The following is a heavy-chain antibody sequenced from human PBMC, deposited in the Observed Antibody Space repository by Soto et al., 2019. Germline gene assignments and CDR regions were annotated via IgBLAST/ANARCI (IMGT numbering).Heavy chain of an antibody. CDR2: ISNGDST. J-gene: IGHJ4*02. CDR1: GFTFSSYG. Sequence: GGSLRLACAASGFTFSSYGMHWVRQAPGKGLEWVSTISNGDSTYYADSVKGRFTISRDNSRNTLYLQMSSLRVEDTAIYYCAKGGEVYCSTTSCLYFTDYSAQATLVTVSS. CDR3: AKGGEVYCSTTSCLYFTDY. V-gene: IGHV3-23*01. D-gene: IGHD2-2*01.